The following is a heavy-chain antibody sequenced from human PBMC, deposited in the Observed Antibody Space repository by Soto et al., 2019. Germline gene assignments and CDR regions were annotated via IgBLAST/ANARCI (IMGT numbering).Heavy chain of an antibody. CDR1: GGTFSSYA. D-gene: IGHD5-18*01. J-gene: IGHJ6*02. CDR2: IIPIFGTA. Sequence: SVKVFCKASGGTFSSYAISWVRQAPGQGLEWMGGIIPIFGTANYAQKFQGRVTITADESTSTAYMELSSLRSEDTAVYYCARDIRGYSYGYSGMDVWGQGTTVTVSS. V-gene: IGHV1-69*13. CDR3: ARDIRGYSYGYSGMDV.